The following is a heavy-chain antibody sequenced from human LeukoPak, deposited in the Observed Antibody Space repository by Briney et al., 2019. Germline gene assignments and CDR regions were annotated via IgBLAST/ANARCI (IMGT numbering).Heavy chain of an antibody. J-gene: IGHJ3*02. CDR1: GGSVSSGSYY. Sequence: KASETLSLTCTVSGGSVSSGSYYWSWIRQPPGKGREWIGCIYYSGSTNSNTCLNSRVTISVDTSKNQFSLKLSSVTAADTAVYYCAGTHGVHAFDIWGQGTMVTVSS. V-gene: IGHV4-61*01. D-gene: IGHD3-3*01. CDR2: IYYSGST. CDR3: AGTHGVHAFDI.